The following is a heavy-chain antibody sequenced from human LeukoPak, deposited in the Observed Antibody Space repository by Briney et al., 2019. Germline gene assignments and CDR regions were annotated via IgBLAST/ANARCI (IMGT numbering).Heavy chain of an antibody. J-gene: IGHJ3*02. CDR1: GFTFSSYW. CDR2: IKQDGSKK. D-gene: IGHD3-10*01. CDR3: ARGGDVLLWFGELAAFDI. V-gene: IGHV3-7*01. Sequence: PGGPLRLSCAASGFTFSSYWMSCVRQAPGKGLEWVANIKQDGSKKYYVDPVKARFTISRDNAKNSWSLKMNSLRPEDTAVFLCARGGDVLLWFGELAAFDIWGQGTMVTVSS.